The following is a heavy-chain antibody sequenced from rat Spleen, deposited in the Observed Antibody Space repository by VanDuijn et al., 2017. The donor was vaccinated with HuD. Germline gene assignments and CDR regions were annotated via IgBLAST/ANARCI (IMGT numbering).Heavy chain of an antibody. CDR2: ISPSGGST. CDR1: GFTFSDYN. D-gene: IGHD1-11*01. Sequence: EVRLVESGGGLVQPGRSLKLSCAASGFTFSDYNMAWVRQAPKKGLEWVATISPSGGSTYYRDSVKGRFTISRDNAKSTLYLQMDSLRSEDTATYYCATDDPHTEDPLGYWGQGVMVTVAS. V-gene: IGHV5-7*01. CDR3: ATDDPHTEDPLGY. J-gene: IGHJ2*01.